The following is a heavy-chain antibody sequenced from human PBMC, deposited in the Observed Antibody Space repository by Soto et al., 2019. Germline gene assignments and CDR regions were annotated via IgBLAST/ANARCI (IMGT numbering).Heavy chain of an antibody. CDR1: GGSFSTYY. V-gene: IGHV4-34*01. CDR2: INPSGST. D-gene: IGHD6-19*01. J-gene: IGHJ4*02. Sequence: LETLSLTCAVYGGSFSTYYLTWIRQPPGKGLGWIGEINPSGSTNYNPSLKSRVTISVDTSRNQFSLRLTSVTAADTAVYYCARGDSRYSGLWGQGILVTVSS. CDR3: ARGDSRYSGL.